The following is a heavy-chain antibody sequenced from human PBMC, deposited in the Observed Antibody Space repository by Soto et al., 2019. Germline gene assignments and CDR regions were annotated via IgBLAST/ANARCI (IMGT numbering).Heavy chain of an antibody. CDR2: IGPSSGNT. J-gene: IGHJ4*02. Sequence: ASVKVSCKASGYTFTSYTVSWVRQAPGQGREWVGWIGPSSGNTDSARNLQGRVTMTTDTSTSTAYMELRSLRSDDTAVYYCARDTGNFFDYWGQGTLVTVSS. V-gene: IGHV1-18*01. CDR3: ARDTGNFFDY. CDR1: GYTFTSYT.